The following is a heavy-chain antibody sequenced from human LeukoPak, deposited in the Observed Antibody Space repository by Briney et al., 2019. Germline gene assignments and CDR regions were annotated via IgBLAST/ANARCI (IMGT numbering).Heavy chain of an antibody. V-gene: IGHV3-30*18. D-gene: IGHD2-2*01. CDR3: GKERWGYCSSAGCPLFDS. CDR2: ISYDGSNK. J-gene: IGHJ4*02. CDR1: RFTFSSYG. Sequence: GGSLRLSCAASRFTFSSYGMHWVRQAPGKGLEWVAVISYDGSNKYYADSVQGRFSISRDNPKNTLYLQMNTLSAEDTAVYYCGKERWGYCSSAGCPLFDSWGQGTLITVSS.